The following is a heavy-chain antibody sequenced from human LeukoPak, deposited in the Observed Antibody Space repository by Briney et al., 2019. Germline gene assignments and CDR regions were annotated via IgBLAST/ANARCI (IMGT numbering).Heavy chain of an antibody. D-gene: IGHD3-9*01. Sequence: SVKVSRKASGGTFSRYAIGWVRQAPGQGLEWMGGIIPIFGTANHAQKFQGRVTITADESTSTAYMELSSLRSEDTAVYYCARLPLTGYSRGYYYGMDVWGQGTTVTVSS. J-gene: IGHJ6*02. V-gene: IGHV1-69*13. CDR3: ARLPLTGYSRGYYYGMDV. CDR1: GGTFSRYA. CDR2: IIPIFGTA.